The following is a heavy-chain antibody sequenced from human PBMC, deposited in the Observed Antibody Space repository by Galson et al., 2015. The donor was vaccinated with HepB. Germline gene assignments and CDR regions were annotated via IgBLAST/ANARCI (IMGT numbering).Heavy chain of an antibody. J-gene: IGHJ4*02. CDR3: ARSSLVVPAAAFFDY. V-gene: IGHV4-31*03. CDR1: GGSISSGGYY. D-gene: IGHD2-2*01. Sequence: TLSLTCTVSGGSISSGGYYWSWIRQHPGKGLEWIGYIYYSGSTYYNPSLKSRVTISVDTSKNQFSLKLSSVTAADTAVYYCARSSLVVPAAAFFDYWGQGTLVTVSS. CDR2: IYYSGST.